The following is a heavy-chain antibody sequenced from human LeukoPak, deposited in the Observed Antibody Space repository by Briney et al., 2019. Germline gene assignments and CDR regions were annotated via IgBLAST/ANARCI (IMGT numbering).Heavy chain of an antibody. Sequence: SETLTLTCTVSGGSISSYYWSWIRQPPGKGLEWIAYIYYRGSTNYNPSLKSRVTISVDTSKNQFSLKLSSVTAADTAVYYCARRTTGTGPFDYWGQGTLVTVFS. CDR2: IYYRGST. D-gene: IGHD1-1*01. J-gene: IGHJ4*02. CDR1: GGSISSYY. CDR3: ARRTTGTGPFDY. V-gene: IGHV4-59*08.